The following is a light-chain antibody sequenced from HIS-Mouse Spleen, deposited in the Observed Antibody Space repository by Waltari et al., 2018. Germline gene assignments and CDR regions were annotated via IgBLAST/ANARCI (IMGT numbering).Light chain of an antibody. J-gene: IGLJ2*01. CDR1: SSDVGSSNL. CDR3: CSYAGSSTVV. V-gene: IGLV2-23*01. CDR2: EGS. Sequence: QSALTQPASVSGSPGQSSTISCTGTSSDVGSSNLVSWYQLHPGKAPKLMIFEGSKRPSGVSNRFSGSKSGNTASLTISGLQAEDEADYYCCSYAGSSTVVFGGGTKLTVL.